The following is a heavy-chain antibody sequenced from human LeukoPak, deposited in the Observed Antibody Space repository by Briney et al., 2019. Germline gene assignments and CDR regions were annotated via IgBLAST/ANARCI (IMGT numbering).Heavy chain of an antibody. V-gene: IGHV3-11*04. J-gene: IGHJ5*02. CDR1: GFTFSDYY. Sequence: PGGSLRLSCAASGFTFSDYYMSWIRQAPGKGLEWVSYISSSGSTIYYADSVKGRFTISRDNAKNSLYLQMNSLRAEDTAVYYCARDRNMIVVVGWFDPWGQGTLVTVSS. CDR3: ARDRNMIVVVGWFDP. D-gene: IGHD3-22*01. CDR2: ISSSGSTI.